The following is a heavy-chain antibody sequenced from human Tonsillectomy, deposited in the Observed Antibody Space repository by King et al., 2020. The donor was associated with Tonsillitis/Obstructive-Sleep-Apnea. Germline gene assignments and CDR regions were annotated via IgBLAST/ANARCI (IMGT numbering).Heavy chain of an antibody. V-gene: IGHV4-39*01. CDR2: IYYSGST. CDR1: GGSISSSSYY. D-gene: IGHD4-23*01. CDR3: VGPIWVAYGGNSADEEGAFDI. J-gene: IGHJ3*02. Sequence: QLQESGPGLVKPSETLSLTCTVSGGSISSSSYYWGWIRQPPGKGLEWIGSIYYSGSTYYNPSLKSRVTTSVDTSKNQFSLNLSSVTAADTAVYYGVGPIWVAYGGNSADEEGAFDIWGQGTMVTVSS.